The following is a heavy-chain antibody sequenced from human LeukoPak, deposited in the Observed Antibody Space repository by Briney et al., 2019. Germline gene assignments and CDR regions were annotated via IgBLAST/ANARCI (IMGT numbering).Heavy chain of an antibody. CDR3: AFFVPGGNNFDV. Sequence: AGGSLTLSRSAWGLSLTSYLKLGPRHAPGKGLVWVSNINPDGSRTAYAAFGKGRFTISRDNAKNTLYLQMNSRRAEDPAVHYCAFFVPGGNNFDVWGTGALVTVAS. D-gene: IGHD2-8*01. J-gene: IGHJ4*02. CDR2: INPDGSRT. V-gene: IGHV3-74*01. CDR1: GLSLTSYL.